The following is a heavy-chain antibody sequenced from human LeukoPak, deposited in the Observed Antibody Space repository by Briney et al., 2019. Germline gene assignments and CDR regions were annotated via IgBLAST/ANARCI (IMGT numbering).Heavy chain of an antibody. Sequence: GGSLRLSCAASGFTFSSSWMSWVRQAPGKGLEWVSSISSSSSYIYYADSVKGRFTISRDNAKNSLYLQMNSLRAEDTAVYYCARAILTTVTSYFDYWGQGTLVTVSS. CDR2: ISSSSSYI. V-gene: IGHV3-21*01. D-gene: IGHD4-17*01. J-gene: IGHJ4*02. CDR1: GFTFSSSW. CDR3: ARAILTTVTSYFDY.